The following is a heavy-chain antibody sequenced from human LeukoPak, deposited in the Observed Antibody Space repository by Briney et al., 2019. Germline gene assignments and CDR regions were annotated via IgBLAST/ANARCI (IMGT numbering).Heavy chain of an antibody. CDR3: ARARWIQLWLSGFDY. J-gene: IGHJ4*02. CDR1: GFTFDDYG. D-gene: IGHD5-18*01. CDR2: INGNGGST. Sequence: GGSLRLSCAASGFTFDDYGMSWVRQAPGKGLEWVSGINGNGGSTGYADSVKGRFTISRDNAKNSLYLQMNSLRAEDTALYYCARARWIQLWLSGFDYWGQGTLATVSS. V-gene: IGHV3-20*04.